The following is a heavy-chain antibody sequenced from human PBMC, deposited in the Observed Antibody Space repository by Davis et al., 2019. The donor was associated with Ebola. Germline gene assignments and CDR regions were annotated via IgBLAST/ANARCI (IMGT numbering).Heavy chain of an antibody. J-gene: IGHJ4*02. CDR2: ISTSGNYM. V-gene: IGHV3-21*01. CDR1: GFSLNNYN. Sequence: GESLKISCAASGFSLNNYNMNWVRQAPGKGLEWVSYISTSGNYMYYADSVKGRFTVSRDNAKNSLYLQMNTLRVEDTAIYYCVPGTWIRGQGTLVTVSS. CDR3: VPGTWI. D-gene: IGHD5-18*01.